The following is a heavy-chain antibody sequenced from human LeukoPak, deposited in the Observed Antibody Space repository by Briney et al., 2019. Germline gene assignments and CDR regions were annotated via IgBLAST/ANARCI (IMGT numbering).Heavy chain of an antibody. CDR3: ARDYDILPGYHAIDY. V-gene: IGHV4-30-4*08. Sequence: SQTLSLTCTVSGGSISSGDYYWSWIRQPPGKGLEWIGYSYYSGSTYYNPSLKSRVTISVDTSKNQFSLKLSSVTAADTAVYYCARDYDILPGYHAIDYWGQGTLVTVSS. J-gene: IGHJ4*02. CDR1: GGSISSGDYY. CDR2: SYYSGST. D-gene: IGHD3-9*01.